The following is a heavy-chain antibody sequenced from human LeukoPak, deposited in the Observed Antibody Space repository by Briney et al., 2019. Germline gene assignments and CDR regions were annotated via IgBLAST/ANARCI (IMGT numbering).Heavy chain of an antibody. Sequence: SETLSLTCTVSGGSISSYYWSWIRQPPGKGLEWIGYIYYSGSTNYNPSLKSRVTISVDTSKNQFSLKLSSVTAADTAVYYCARGLSGCRPVDYWGQGTLVTVSS. V-gene: IGHV4-59*01. D-gene: IGHD3-9*01. CDR1: GGSISSYY. J-gene: IGHJ4*02. CDR3: ARGLSGCRPVDY. CDR2: IYYSGST.